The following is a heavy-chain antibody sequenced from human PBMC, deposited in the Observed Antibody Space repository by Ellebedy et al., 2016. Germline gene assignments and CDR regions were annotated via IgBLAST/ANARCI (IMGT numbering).Heavy chain of an antibody. CDR1: GFSLSSYW. CDR3: VSQIALGY. Sequence: GGSLRLXXAASGFSLSSYWMHWFRQAPGKGLVWVSHISSDGSHRNYADSVKGRFTISRDNAKNTLYLQMNSLRAEDTAVYYCVSQIALGYWGQGTLVTVSS. CDR2: ISSDGSHR. D-gene: IGHD3-22*01. V-gene: IGHV3-74*01. J-gene: IGHJ4*02.